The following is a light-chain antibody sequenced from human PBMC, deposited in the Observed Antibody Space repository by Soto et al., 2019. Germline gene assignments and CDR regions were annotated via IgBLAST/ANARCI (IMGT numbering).Light chain of an antibody. Sequence: QLVLTQSPSASASLGASVKLTWTLSSGHSSYAIAWHQQQPEKGPRYLMKLNSDGSHSKGDGIPDRFSGSSSGAERYLTISSLQSEDEADYYCQTWGTGIWVFGGGTKLTVL. CDR1: SGHSSYA. CDR2: LNSDGSH. CDR3: QTWGTGIWV. J-gene: IGLJ3*02. V-gene: IGLV4-69*01.